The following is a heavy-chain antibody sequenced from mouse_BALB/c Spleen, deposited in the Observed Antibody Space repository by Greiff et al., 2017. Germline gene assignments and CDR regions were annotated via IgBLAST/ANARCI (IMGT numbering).Heavy chain of an antibody. CDR2: ISSGGSYT. Sequence: EVHLVESGGGLVKPGGSLKLSCAASGFTFSSYAMSWVRQSPEKRLEWVAEISSGGSYTYYPDTVTGRFTISRDNAKNTLYLEMSSLRSEDTAMYYCARGLWDYAMDYWGQGTSVTVSS. CDR1: GFTFSSYA. CDR3: ARGLWDYAMDY. D-gene: IGHD1-1*02. J-gene: IGHJ4*01. V-gene: IGHV5-9-4*01.